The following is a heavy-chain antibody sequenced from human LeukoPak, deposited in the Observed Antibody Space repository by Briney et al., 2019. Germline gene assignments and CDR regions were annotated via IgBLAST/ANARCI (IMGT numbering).Heavy chain of an antibody. J-gene: IGHJ4*02. Sequence: ASVKVSCKVSGYTLTELSMHWVRQAPGKGLEWMGGFDPEDGETIYAQKFQGRVTMTEDTSTDTAYMELSSLRSEDTAVYYCASHSPDIVATLYHYWGQGTLVTVSS. V-gene: IGHV1-24*01. CDR1: GYTLTELS. CDR3: ASHSPDIVATLYHY. CDR2: FDPEDGET. D-gene: IGHD5-12*01.